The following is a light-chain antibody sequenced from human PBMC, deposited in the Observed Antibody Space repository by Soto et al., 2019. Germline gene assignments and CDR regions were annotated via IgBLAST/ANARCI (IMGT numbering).Light chain of an antibody. V-gene: IGLV1-44*01. Sequence: QSVLTQPLSASGTPGQRVTISCSGSSSNIGSNTVNWYQQLPGTAPKLLIYSNNQRPSGVPDRFSGSKSGTSASLAISGLQSEDEAEYYCAAWDDSLNGSVVFGGGTKVTVL. CDR2: SNN. J-gene: IGLJ2*01. CDR3: AAWDDSLNGSVV. CDR1: SSNIGSNT.